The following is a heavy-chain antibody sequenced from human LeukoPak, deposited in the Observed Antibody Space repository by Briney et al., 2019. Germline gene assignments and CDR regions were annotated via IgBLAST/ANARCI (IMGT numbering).Heavy chain of an antibody. J-gene: IGHJ3*02. CDR1: GYTFTSYG. V-gene: IGHV1-18*01. D-gene: IGHD3/OR15-3a*01. Sequence: ASVKVSCKASGYTFTSYGISWVRQAPGQGLEWMGWISAYNGKTNYAQKLQVRVSMTTNTSTSTAYMELRSLRSDDTAVYYCARDGLVQRIRYSGAFDIWGQGTMVTVSS. CDR2: ISAYNGKT. CDR3: ARDGLVQRIRYSGAFDI.